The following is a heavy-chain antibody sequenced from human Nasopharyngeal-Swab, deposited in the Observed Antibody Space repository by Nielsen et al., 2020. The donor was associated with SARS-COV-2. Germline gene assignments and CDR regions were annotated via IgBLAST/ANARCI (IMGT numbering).Heavy chain of an antibody. CDR3: ARDGLDYDFWSAYFMDV. J-gene: IGHJ6*02. D-gene: IGHD3-3*01. CDR2: ISSSSSYI. Sequence: GESLKISCAASGFTFNNYNFNWVRQAPGKGLEWVSSISSSSSYIYYADSVKRRFTISRDNAKNSLYLQMNSLRAEDTAVYYCARDGLDYDFWSAYFMDVWGQGTTVTVSS. V-gene: IGHV3-21*01. CDR1: GFTFNNYN.